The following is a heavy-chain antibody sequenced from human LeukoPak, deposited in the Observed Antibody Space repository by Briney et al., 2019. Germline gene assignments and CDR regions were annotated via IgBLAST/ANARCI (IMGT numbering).Heavy chain of an antibody. CDR3: AKDRYCSSTNCPYDY. CDR2: ISVSDGST. D-gene: IGHD2-2*01. J-gene: IGHJ4*02. V-gene: IGHV3-23*01. Sequence: GGSLRLSCAASGFTFSSYAMSWVRQAPGKGLEWVSGISVSDGSTYYADSVKGRFTMSRDNSNNMLFLQMNSLRAEDTAVYYCAKDRYCSSTNCPYDYWGQGTLVAVSS. CDR1: GFTFSSYA.